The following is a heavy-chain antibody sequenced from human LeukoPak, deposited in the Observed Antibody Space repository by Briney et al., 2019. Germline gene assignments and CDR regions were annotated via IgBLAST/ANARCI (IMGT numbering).Heavy chain of an antibody. CDR1: GFTFSSYA. V-gene: IGHV3-23*01. J-gene: IGHJ4*02. CDR3: AKSVIFWSGYFGYYFDY. CDR2: ISGSGGST. D-gene: IGHD3-3*01. Sequence: PGGSLRLSCAASGFTFSSYAMSWVRQAPGKGLEWVSAISGSGGSTYYADSVEGRFTISRDNSKNTLYLQMNSLRAEDTAVYYCAKSVIFWSGYFGYYFDYWGQGTLVTVSS.